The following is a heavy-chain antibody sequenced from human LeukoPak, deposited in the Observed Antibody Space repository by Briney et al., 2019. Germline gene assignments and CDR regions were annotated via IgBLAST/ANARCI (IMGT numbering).Heavy chain of an antibody. Sequence: PSETLSLTCTVSGDSISSYYWSWIRQPAGKGLEWIGRIYTTGSTNYNPSLKSRITMSLDTSKNQFSLKLRSVTAADTAVYYCAREYGDYVVTWFDPWGQGTLVTASS. D-gene: IGHD4-17*01. CDR3: AREYGDYVVTWFDP. CDR2: IYTTGST. J-gene: IGHJ5*02. CDR1: GDSISSYY. V-gene: IGHV4-4*07.